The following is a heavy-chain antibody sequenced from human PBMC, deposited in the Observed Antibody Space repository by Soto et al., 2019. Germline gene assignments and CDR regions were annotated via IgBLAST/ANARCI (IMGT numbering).Heavy chain of an antibody. Sequence: ASVKVSCKASGYTLTSYGISWVRQAPGQGLEWMGWISAYNGNTNYAQKLQGRVTMTTDTSTSTAYVELRSLRSDDTAVYYCAREIDDFWSGSAYYFDYWGQGTLVTVSS. J-gene: IGHJ4*02. V-gene: IGHV1-18*01. D-gene: IGHD3-3*01. CDR2: ISAYNGNT. CDR1: GYTLTSYG. CDR3: AREIDDFWSGSAYYFDY.